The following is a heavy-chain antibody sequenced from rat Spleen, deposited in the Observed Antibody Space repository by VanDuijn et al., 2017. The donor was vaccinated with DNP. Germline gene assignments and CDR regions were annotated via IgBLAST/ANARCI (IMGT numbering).Heavy chain of an antibody. Sequence: EVQLVESGGGLVQPGRSLKVSCAASGFTFSDYYMAWVRQAPTKGLEWVAYISYDGGSTYYGDSVKGRFTISRDNAKSTLYLQMNSLRSEDMATYYCARPNYYAGSYPHYWGQGVMVTVSS. CDR3: ARPNYYAGSYPHY. CDR1: GFTFSDYY. J-gene: IGHJ2*01. V-gene: IGHV5-22*01. D-gene: IGHD1-12*02. CDR2: ISYDGGST.